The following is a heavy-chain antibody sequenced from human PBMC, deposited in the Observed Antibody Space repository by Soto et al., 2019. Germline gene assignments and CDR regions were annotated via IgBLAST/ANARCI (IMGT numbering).Heavy chain of an antibody. CDR1: GGSFSGYY. Sequence: QVQLQPWGAGLLKPSETLSLTCAVYGGSFSGYYWTWIRQPPGTGLEWIGAINQSGSTNYNPSLKRRVTISVDTSKNQFSLKLTSVTAADTAVYYCARDKITGLFDYWGQGTLVTVSS. CDR2: INQSGST. D-gene: IGHD1-1*01. CDR3: ARDKITGLFDY. V-gene: IGHV4-34*01. J-gene: IGHJ4*02.